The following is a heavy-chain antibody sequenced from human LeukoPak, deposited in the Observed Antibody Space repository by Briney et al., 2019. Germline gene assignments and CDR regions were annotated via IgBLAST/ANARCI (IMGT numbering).Heavy chain of an antibody. D-gene: IGHD6-19*01. V-gene: IGHV5-51*01. CDR1: GYSFTSYW. CDR2: IYPGDSDT. J-gene: IGHJ4*02. CDR3: ARLESPLRRGWYWVY. Sequence: PGESLKISCKGSGYSFTSYWIGWVRQMPGKGLEWMGIIYPGDSDTRYSPSFQGQVTISADKSISTAYLQWSSLKASDTAMYYCARLESPLRRGWYWVYWGQGTLVTVSS.